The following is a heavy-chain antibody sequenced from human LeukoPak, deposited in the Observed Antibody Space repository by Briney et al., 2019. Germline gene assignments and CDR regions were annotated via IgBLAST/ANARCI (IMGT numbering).Heavy chain of an antibody. J-gene: IGHJ5*02. Sequence: SETLSLTCIVSGGSVNNYYWSWIRQPPGKGLEWIGNVYHSGSTSYNPSLKCRVTISRDTSKNQFSLRLTSVTAADTAVYYCAREDSGTSGYVFDPWGQGTLVTVSS. CDR3: AREDSGTSGYVFDP. CDR2: VYHSGST. CDR1: GGSVNNYY. V-gene: IGHV4-59*02. D-gene: IGHD3-22*01.